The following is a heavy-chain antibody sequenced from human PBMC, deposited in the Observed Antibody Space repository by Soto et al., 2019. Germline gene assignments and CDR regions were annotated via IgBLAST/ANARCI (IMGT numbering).Heavy chain of an antibody. CDR2: ISYDGSNK. D-gene: IGHD6-19*01. J-gene: IGHJ5*02. V-gene: IGHV3-30-3*01. CDR1: GFTFSSYA. Sequence: GGSLRLSCAASGFTFSSYAMHWVRQAPGKGLEWVAVISYDGSNKYYADSVKGRFTSSRDNSKNTLYLQMNSLRAEDTAVYYCARDFGWHANNWFDPWGPGTLVTFSS. CDR3: ARDFGWHANNWFDP.